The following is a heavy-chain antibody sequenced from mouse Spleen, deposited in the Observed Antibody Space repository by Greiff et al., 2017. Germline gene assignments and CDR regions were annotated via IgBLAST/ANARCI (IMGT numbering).Heavy chain of an antibody. V-gene: IGHV5-17*01. CDR2: ISSGRSTI. J-gene: IGHJ1*01. CDR3: ATGYYGSISWYFDV. D-gene: IGHD1-1*01. Sequence: EVKLVESGGGLVKPGGSLKLSCAASGFTFSDYGMHWVRQAPEKGLEWVAYISSGRSTIYYADTVKGRFTISRDNTKNTLFLQMTSLRSEDTAMYYCATGYYGSISWYFDVWGAGTTVTVSS. CDR1: GFTFSDYG.